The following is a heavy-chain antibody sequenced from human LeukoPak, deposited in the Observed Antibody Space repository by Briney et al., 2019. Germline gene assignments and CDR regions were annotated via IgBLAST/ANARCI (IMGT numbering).Heavy chain of an antibody. V-gene: IGHV3-30*02. CDR3: AKDRRYSSGWYAYYFDY. Sequence: GGSLRLSCAASGFTFSSYGMHWVRQAPGKGLEWVAFIRYDGSNKYYADSVKGRFTISRDNSKNTLYLQMNSLRAEDTAVYYCAKDRRYSSGWYAYYFDYWGQGTLVTVSS. CDR1: GFTFSSYG. CDR2: IRYDGSNK. D-gene: IGHD6-19*01. J-gene: IGHJ4*02.